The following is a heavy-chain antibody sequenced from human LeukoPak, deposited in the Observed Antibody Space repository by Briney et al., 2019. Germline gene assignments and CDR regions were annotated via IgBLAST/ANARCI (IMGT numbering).Heavy chain of an antibody. CDR1: GFTCSSSG. CDR3: AKGSDVQLCPTFLDY. J-gene: IGHJ4*02. D-gene: IGHD5-18*01. Sequence: PGGSLVNSSAASGFTCSSSGMSRVSQAPGKGLEWVSAISGSGGSTYYADSVKGRFTISRDNSKNTLYLQMNSLRAEDTAVYYCAKGSDVQLCPTFLDYWGQGTLVTVSS. V-gene: IGHV3-23*01. CDR2: ISGSGGST.